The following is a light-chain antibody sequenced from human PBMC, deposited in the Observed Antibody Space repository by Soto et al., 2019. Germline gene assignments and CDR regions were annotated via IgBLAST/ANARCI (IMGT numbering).Light chain of an antibody. CDR2: DVN. J-gene: IGLJ2*01. Sequence: QSALTQPASVSGSPGQSITISCTGTSSDVGGYNYVSWYQQHPGKAPKLMIYDVNNRPSGVSNRFSGSKSGNTASLTISGLQAEDEADYYCSSYTSSSTLVVFGGGIKLTVL. V-gene: IGLV2-14*01. CDR1: SSDVGGYNY. CDR3: SSYTSSSTLVV.